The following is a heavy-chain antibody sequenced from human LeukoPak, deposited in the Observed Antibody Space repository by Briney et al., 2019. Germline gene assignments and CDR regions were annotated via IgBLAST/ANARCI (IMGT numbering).Heavy chain of an antibody. CDR1: GGSISGYY. CDR3: VRDFDAWSAIDI. CDR2: ISYSGST. V-gene: IGHV4-59*01. Sequence: SETLSLTCTVPGGSISGYYWSWIRQPPGKGLEWIGCISYSGSTKYNPSLKSRVSISLDTSKKQFSLRLSSVTAADTAVYYCVRDFDAWSAIDIWGQGTMVTVSS. D-gene: IGHD3-3*01. J-gene: IGHJ3*02.